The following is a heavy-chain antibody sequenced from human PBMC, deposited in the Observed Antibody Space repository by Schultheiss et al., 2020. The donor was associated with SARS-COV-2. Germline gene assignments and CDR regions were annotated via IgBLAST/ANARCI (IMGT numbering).Heavy chain of an antibody. Sequence: GGSLRLSCAASGFTFSSYGMHWVRQAPGKGLEWVAVIWYDGSNKYYADSVKGRFTISRDNSKNTLYLQMNSLRAEDTAVYYCARDFYGDYPTYYYYYYGMDVWGQGATVTVSS. J-gene: IGHJ6*02. D-gene: IGHD4-17*01. CDR2: IWYDGSNK. V-gene: IGHV3-33*01. CDR1: GFTFSSYG. CDR3: ARDFYGDYPTYYYYYYGMDV.